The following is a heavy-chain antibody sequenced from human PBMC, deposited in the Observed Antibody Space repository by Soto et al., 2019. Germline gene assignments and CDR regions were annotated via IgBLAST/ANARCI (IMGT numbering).Heavy chain of an antibody. J-gene: IGHJ4*02. CDR2: IWYDGSNK. Sequence: QVQLVESGGGVVQPGRSLRLSCAASGFTFSSYGMHWVRQAPGKGLEWVAVIWYDGSNKYYADSVKGRFTISRDNSKNTLYLQMNILRAEDTVVYYCAGSSGYYFFDYWGQGTMVTVSS. CDR3: AGSSGYYFFDY. D-gene: IGHD3-22*01. CDR1: GFTFSSYG. V-gene: IGHV3-33*01.